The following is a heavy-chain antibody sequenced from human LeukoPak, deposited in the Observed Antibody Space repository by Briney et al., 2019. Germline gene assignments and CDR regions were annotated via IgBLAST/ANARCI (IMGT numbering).Heavy chain of an antibody. Sequence: SGTLSLTCSVSGGSISSYYWSWIRQPPGKGREWIGYIYYSGSTNYNPSLKSRVTISVDTSKNQFSLKLSSVTAADTAVYYCASVVVVPAATYYYYMDVWGKGTTVTVSS. V-gene: IGHV4-59*01. CDR2: IYYSGST. CDR1: GGSISSYY. J-gene: IGHJ6*03. CDR3: ASVVVVPAATYYYYMDV. D-gene: IGHD2-2*01.